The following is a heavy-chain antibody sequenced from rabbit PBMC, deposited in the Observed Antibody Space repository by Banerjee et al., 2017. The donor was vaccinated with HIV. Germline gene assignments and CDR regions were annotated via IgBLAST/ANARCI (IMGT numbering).Heavy chain of an antibody. CDR1: GFDLSGYYY. V-gene: IGHV1S45*01. J-gene: IGHJ4*01. D-gene: IGHD8-1*01. Sequence: QEQLEESGGDLVKPEGSLTLTCTASGFDLSGYYYICWVRQAPGKGLEWIACIYAGSSGSTHYASWAKGRFTISKPSSTTVTLQMTSLTAADTATYFCARSSSYSLALWGPGPLVTVS. CDR2: IYAGSSGST. CDR3: ARSSSYSLAL.